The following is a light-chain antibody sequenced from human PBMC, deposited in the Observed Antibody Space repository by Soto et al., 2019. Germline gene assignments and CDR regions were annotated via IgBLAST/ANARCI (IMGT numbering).Light chain of an antibody. V-gene: IGKV3-20*01. CDR3: QQYGSSPTST. CDR2: GAS. CDR1: QSVSSSY. J-gene: IGKJ1*01. Sequence: EIVLTQSPGTLSLSPGERATLSCRASQSVSSSYLAWYQQKPGQAPRLLIYGASSRATGIPDRFSGSGSGTDFTLTSSRLEPEDFAVYYCQQYGSSPTSTFGQGTKVEIK.